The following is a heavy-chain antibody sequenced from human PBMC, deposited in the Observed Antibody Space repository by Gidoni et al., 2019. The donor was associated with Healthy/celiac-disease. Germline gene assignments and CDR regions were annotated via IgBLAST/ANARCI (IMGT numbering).Heavy chain of an antibody. J-gene: IGHJ4*02. V-gene: IGHV3-53*01. Sequence: EVQLVESGGGLIQPGGSLRLSCAASGFTVSSHYMSWVRQAPGKGLEWVSVIYSGGSTYYADSVKGRFTISRDNSKNTLYLQMNSLRAEDTAVYYCAREYCSGGSCYSHYFDYWGQGTLVTVSS. D-gene: IGHD2-15*01. CDR1: GFTVSSHY. CDR3: AREYCSGGSCYSHYFDY. CDR2: IYSGGST.